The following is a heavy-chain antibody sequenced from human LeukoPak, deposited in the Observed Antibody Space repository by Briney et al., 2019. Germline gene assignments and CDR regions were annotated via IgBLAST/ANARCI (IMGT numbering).Heavy chain of an antibody. CDR1: SGSISGYY. CDR3: VRTNNPDFYDD. CDR2: IYYSGST. Sequence: PSETLPLTCTVSSGSISGYYLSWIQQPPGTGLEWIGYIYYSGSTNYNPPLKSRVTMSVDTSTNQFFLKLSSVTAADTAVYYCVRTNNPDFYDDWGQGTLVTVSS. J-gene: IGHJ4*02. V-gene: IGHV4-59*01.